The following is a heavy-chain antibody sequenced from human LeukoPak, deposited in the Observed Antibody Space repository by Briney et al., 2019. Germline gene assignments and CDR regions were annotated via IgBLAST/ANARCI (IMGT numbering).Heavy chain of an antibody. CDR3: VRGGAMVRGAIFAFDV. V-gene: IGHV1-2*02. CDR2: IDPKSGGA. Sequence: ASVKVSCKTSGYTFTGYYLHWVRQAPGQGLEWMGWIDPKSGGANYLQKFQGRVTMTRDTSVSTAYMEFSSLRSDDTAVYYCVRGGAMVRGAIFAFDVWGQGAMVTVSS. CDR1: GYTFTGYY. D-gene: IGHD3-10*01. J-gene: IGHJ3*01.